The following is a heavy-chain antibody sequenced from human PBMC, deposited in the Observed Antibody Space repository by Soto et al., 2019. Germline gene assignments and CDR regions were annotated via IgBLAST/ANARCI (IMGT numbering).Heavy chain of an antibody. Sequence: QVQLQESGPGLVKPSETLSLTCTVSGGSVSSGSYYWSWIRQPPGKGLEWIGYIYYSGSTNYNPGRKGRVTISVDTSKNQFSLKLSSVTAADTAVYYCARVVRCARGLDYWGQGTLVTVSS. V-gene: IGHV4-61*01. CDR1: GGSVSSGSYY. D-gene: IGHD2-2*01. CDR3: ARVVRCARGLDY. CDR2: IYYSGST. J-gene: IGHJ4*02.